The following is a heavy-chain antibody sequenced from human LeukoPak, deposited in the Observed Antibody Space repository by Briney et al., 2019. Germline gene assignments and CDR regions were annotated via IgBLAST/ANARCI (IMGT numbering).Heavy chain of an antibody. CDR1: GFIFSSYT. CDR3: AKDRGLLDWLLYGPDY. J-gene: IGHJ4*02. D-gene: IGHD3/OR15-3a*01. Sequence: EPGGSLRLSCAAPGFIFSSYTMNWVRQAPGKGLEWVSAISGSGGSTYYADSVKGRFTISRDNSKNTLHLQVSSLKAEDMAVYWCAKDRGLLDWLLYGPDYWGPGTLVTVSS. V-gene: IGHV3-23*01. CDR2: ISGSGGST.